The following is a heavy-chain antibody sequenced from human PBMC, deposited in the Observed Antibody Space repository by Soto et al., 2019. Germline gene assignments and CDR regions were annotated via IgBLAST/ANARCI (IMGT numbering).Heavy chain of an antibody. CDR3: ARGGMIFGVVNNWFDP. CDR1: GYTFTSYD. J-gene: IGHJ5*02. Sequence: QVQLVQSGAEVKKPGASVKVSCKASGYTFTSYDINWVRQATGQGLEWMGWMNPNSGNTGYAQKFQGRVTMTRNTAISKAYMEQRSLRSEDTAVYYCARGGMIFGVVNNWFDPWGQGTLVTVSS. V-gene: IGHV1-8*01. CDR2: MNPNSGNT. D-gene: IGHD3-3*01.